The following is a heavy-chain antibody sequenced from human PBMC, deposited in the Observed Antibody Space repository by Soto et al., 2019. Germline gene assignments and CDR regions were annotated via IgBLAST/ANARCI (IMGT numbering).Heavy chain of an antibody. CDR2: IYDSESA. CDR3: ARASSISSAADY. Sequence: QVQLQESGPGLVKPSQTLSLTCNVSGESISSGGYYWSWIRHHPRKGLEWIGYIYDSESAYYNPSLKSRVTISMDTSKNHFAMRLRSVTDADTAVYYCARASSISSAADYWGQGTLITVSS. V-gene: IGHV4-31*03. J-gene: IGHJ4*02. CDR1: GESISSGGYY. D-gene: IGHD6-6*01.